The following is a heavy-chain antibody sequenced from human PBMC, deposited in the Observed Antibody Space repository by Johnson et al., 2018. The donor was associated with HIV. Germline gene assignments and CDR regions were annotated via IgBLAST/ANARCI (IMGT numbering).Heavy chain of an antibody. Sequence: QVQLVESGGGLVKPGGSLRLSCAAPGLTFSDYYMTWIRQAPGKGLEWVSYISSSGSTMYYADSVKGRFTISRDNAKNSLYLQMNSLRAEDTAVYYCAKEQPARAFDIWGQGTMVTVSS. CDR3: AKEQPARAFDI. V-gene: IGHV3-11*04. D-gene: IGHD1/OR15-1a*01. CDR1: GLTFSDYY. J-gene: IGHJ3*02. CDR2: ISSSGSTM.